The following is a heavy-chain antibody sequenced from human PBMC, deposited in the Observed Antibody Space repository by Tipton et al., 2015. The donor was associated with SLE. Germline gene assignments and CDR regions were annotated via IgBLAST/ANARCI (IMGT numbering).Heavy chain of an antibody. CDR1: GDSISSYY. D-gene: IGHD1-14*01. V-gene: IGHV4-59*01. CDR2: IYYSGST. CDR3: ARRPEDMLAPYDN. J-gene: IGHJ4*02. Sequence: TLSLTCTVSGDSISSYYWSWIRQPPGKGLEWIAYIYYSGSTDYNPSLKSRVTISLDTSKNQFSLNLNSVTAADTAVYYCARRPEDMLAPYDNWGRGIMVTVSS.